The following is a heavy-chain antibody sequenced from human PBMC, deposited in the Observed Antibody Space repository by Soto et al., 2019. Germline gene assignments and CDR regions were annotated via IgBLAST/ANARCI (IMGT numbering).Heavy chain of an antibody. D-gene: IGHD3-9*01. Sequence: SVKVSCKASGGTFSSCAISWVRQAPGQGLEWMGGIIPIFGTANYAQKFQGRVTITADKSTSTAYMELSSLRSEDTAVYYCAXGIQLRYFYYYYYGMDVWGQGTTVTVSS. CDR1: GGTFSSCA. J-gene: IGHJ6*02. V-gene: IGHV1-69*06. CDR3: AXGIQLRYFYYYYYGMDV. CDR2: IIPIFGTA.